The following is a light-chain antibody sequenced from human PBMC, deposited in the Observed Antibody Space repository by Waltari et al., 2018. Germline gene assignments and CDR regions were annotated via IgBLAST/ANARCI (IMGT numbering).Light chain of an antibody. Sequence: EIVMTLSPATLSVSPGESATLSCRASQRIGSNLAWYQQKPGQAPRLLIYDATTRDTDIAARFSGSGSGTEFTLTISSLQSEDFAVYFCQQYRDWPRTFGHGTKVETK. V-gene: IGKV3-15*01. J-gene: IGKJ1*01. CDR2: DAT. CDR1: QRIGSN. CDR3: QQYRDWPRT.